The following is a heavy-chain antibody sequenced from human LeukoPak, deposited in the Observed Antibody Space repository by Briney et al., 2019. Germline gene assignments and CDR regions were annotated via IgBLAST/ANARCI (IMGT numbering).Heavy chain of an antibody. V-gene: IGHV4-59*01. CDR1: GGSISSYY. CDR3: ARDNYGGDFDY. CDR2: IYYSGST. Sequence: PSETLSLTCTVSGGSISSYYWSWIRQPPGKGLEWIGYIYYSGSTNYNPSPKSRVTISVDTSKNQFSLKLSPVTAADTAVYYCARDNYGGDFDYWGQGTLVTVSS. J-gene: IGHJ4*02. D-gene: IGHD4-23*01.